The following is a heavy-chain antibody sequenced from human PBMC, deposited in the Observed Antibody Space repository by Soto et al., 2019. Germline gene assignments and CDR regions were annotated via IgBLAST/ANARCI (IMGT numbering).Heavy chain of an antibody. CDR2: ISGSGGGT. V-gene: IGHV3-23*01. CDR1: GLTFSNYA. J-gene: IGHJ4*02. D-gene: IGHD2-21*02. CDR3: AKEVGNTVVTRVIDY. Sequence: GGSLRLSCAASGLTFSNYAMSWVRQAPGKGLEWVSAISGSGGGTYYADSVKGRFTISRDNSKNTLYLQMNSLRAEDTAVYYCAKEVGNTVVTRVIDYWGQGSLVTVSS.